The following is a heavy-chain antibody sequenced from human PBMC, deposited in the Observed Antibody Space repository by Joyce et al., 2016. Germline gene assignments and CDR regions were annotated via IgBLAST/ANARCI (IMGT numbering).Heavy chain of an antibody. CDR1: GYTFTGYY. Sequence: QVQLVQSGAEVKKPGASVKVSCKTSGYTFTGYYMHWVRQVPGQGLEWMGWINPKSGCTNYAQTVQGRVTMTRDTSISTAYMDLSWLRSDDTAVYYCVRVLGILPGYSYGYYDYWGQGTLVTVSS. D-gene: IGHD1-26*01. V-gene: IGHV1-2*02. CDR2: INPKSGCT. J-gene: IGHJ4*02. CDR3: VRVLGILPGYSYGYYDY.